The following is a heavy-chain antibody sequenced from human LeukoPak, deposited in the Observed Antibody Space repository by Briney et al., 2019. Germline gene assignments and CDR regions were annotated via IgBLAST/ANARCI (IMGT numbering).Heavy chain of an antibody. D-gene: IGHD3-22*01. Sequence: GGSLRLSCAASGFTFSSYSMNWVRQAPGKGLEWVSYISSSSSTIYYADSVKGRFTISKDIAKNSLYLQMNSLRLEDTAVYYCASFSRAYYYDSSSYPWGQGTLVTVSS. CDR3: ASFSRAYYYDSSSYP. CDR2: ISSSSSTI. V-gene: IGHV3-48*04. CDR1: GFTFSSYS. J-gene: IGHJ5*02.